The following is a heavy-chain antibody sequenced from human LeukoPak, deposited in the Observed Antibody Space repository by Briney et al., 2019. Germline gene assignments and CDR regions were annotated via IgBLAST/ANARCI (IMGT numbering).Heavy chain of an antibody. CDR2: ISSSSSYI. CDR1: GFTFSDYY. D-gene: IGHD3-3*01. V-gene: IGHV3-11*06. CDR3: ARSTTDFWSGDFDP. J-gene: IGHJ5*02. Sequence: GGSLRLSCAVSGFTFSDYYMSWIRQAPGKGLEWVSSISSSSSYIYYADSVKGRFTISRDNAKNSLYLQMNSLRAEDTAVYYCARSTTDFWSGDFDPWGQGTLVTVSS.